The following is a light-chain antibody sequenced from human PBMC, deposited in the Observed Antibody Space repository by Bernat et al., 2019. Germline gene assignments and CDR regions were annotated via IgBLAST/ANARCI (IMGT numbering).Light chain of an antibody. CDR1: QDISNY. J-gene: IGKJ5*01. Sequence: DIQMTQSPSSLSASVGDRVTITCQASQDISNYLNWYQQKPGKAPKHLIYDASNFETGVPSRFSGSGSGTDFTFTISSLQPEDIATYHCQQYDNVPITFGQVTRLEIK. CDR3: QQYDNVPIT. CDR2: DAS. V-gene: IGKV1-33*01.